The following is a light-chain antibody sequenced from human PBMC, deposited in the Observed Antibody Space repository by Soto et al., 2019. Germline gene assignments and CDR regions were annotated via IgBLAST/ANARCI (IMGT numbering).Light chain of an antibody. J-gene: IGKJ5*01. Sequence: DIQITQAPSSLSASVGDRVTITCRASQSISIYLNWYQLKPGKAANLLMYGASYLKSGVPTRFSGSGSGTDFTLTISSLQPEDFPIYYCQQTYTTPDITFGQGTRMEIK. CDR1: QSISIY. CDR3: QQTYTTPDIT. CDR2: GAS. V-gene: IGKV1-39*01.